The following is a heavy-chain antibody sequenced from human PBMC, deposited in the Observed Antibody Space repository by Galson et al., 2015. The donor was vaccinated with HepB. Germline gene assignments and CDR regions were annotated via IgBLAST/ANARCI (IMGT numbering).Heavy chain of an antibody. Sequence: SLRLSCAASGFTFSSYAMHWVRQAPGKGLEWVAVISYDGSNNYHADSVKGRFTISRDNSRNTLYLQMNSLRTEDTAVYYCARGPSTVTTHFQYWGQGTLVTVSS. J-gene: IGHJ1*01. CDR3: ARGPSTVTTHFQY. CDR2: ISYDGSNN. D-gene: IGHD4-17*01. V-gene: IGHV3-30*04. CDR1: GFTFSSYA.